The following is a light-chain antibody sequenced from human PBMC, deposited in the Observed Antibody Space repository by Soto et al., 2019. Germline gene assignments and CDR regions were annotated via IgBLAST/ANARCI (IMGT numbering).Light chain of an antibody. CDR2: AAS. V-gene: IGKV1-9*01. Sequence: DIQLTHSPSFLSASLGDMVTITCRASQGISSYLAWYQQKPGKAPKLLIYAASTLQSGVPSRFSGSGSGTEFTLTISSLQPEDFATYYCQQYNSNPWTFGLGTKVDIK. J-gene: IGKJ1*01. CDR1: QGISSY. CDR3: QQYNSNPWT.